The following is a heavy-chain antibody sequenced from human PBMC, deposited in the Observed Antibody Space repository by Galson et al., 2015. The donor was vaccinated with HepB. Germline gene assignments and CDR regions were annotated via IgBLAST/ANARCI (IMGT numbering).Heavy chain of an antibody. CDR3: AKAADCSGGSCYYYYGMDV. CDR1: GFTFSSYA. Sequence: SLRLSCAASGFTFSSYAMSWVRQAPGKGLEWVSAISGGGGSTYYADSVKGRFTISRDNSKNTLYLQVNSLRAEGTAVYYCAKAADCSGGSCYYYYGMDVWGQGTTVTVSS. V-gene: IGHV3-23*01. CDR2: ISGGGGST. D-gene: IGHD2-15*01. J-gene: IGHJ6*02.